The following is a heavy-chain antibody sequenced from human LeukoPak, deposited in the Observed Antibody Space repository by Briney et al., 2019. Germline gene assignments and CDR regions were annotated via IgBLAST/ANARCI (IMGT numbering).Heavy chain of an antibody. V-gene: IGHV5-51*01. D-gene: IGHD1-26*01. CDR1: GYSFTSYW. CDR2: IYPGDSDS. CDR3: ARRAATTGGSRYYFDY. Sequence: GESLKISCKGSGYSFTSYWIGWVRQMPGKGLEWMGIIYPGDSDSRYSPSFQGQVTFSADKSINTAYLQWSSLRASDTAMYYCARRAATTGGSRYYFDYWGQGTLVTVSS. J-gene: IGHJ4*02.